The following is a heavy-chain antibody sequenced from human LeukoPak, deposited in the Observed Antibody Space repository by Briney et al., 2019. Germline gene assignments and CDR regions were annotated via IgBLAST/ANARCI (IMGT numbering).Heavy chain of an antibody. Sequence: SETLSLTCTVSGGSISSYYWGWIRQPPGKGLEWIGTIYYSGSTYYSPSLKSRVTISVDTSKNQFSLKLSSVTAADTAVYYCARDIGYGSGSYYPHYGMDVWGQGTTVTVSS. CDR3: ARDIGYGSGSYYPHYGMDV. CDR2: IYYSGST. D-gene: IGHD3-10*01. J-gene: IGHJ6*02. V-gene: IGHV4-39*07. CDR1: GGSISSYY.